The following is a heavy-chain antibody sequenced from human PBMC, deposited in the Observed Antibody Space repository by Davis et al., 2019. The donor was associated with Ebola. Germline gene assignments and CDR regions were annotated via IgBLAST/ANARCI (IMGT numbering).Heavy chain of an antibody. Sequence: SETLSLTCTVSGGSIGGYYWSWIRQPPGKGLESIGYILYSGSTNYNPSLKSRVTLSVDTSKNQFSLKLTSVTAADTAVYYCARGERTLLWFGEGNYHMDVWGQGTTVTVSS. J-gene: IGHJ6*03. CDR3: ARGERTLLWFGEGNYHMDV. V-gene: IGHV4-59*01. CDR1: GGSIGGYY. CDR2: ILYSGST. D-gene: IGHD3-10*01.